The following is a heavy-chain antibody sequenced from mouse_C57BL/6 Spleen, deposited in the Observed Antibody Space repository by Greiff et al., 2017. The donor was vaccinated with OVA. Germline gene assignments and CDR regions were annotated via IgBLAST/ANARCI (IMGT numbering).Heavy chain of an antibody. J-gene: IGHJ3*01. Sequence: EVQLQQSGPELVKPGASVKISCKASGYSFTGYYMNWVKQSPEKSLEWIGEINPSTGGTTYNQKFKAKATLTVDKSSSTAYMQLKSLTSEDSAVYYCARSPSTMEAWFAYWGQGTLVTVSA. D-gene: IGHD2-1*01. V-gene: IGHV1-42*01. CDR2: INPSTGGT. CDR3: ARSPSTMEAWFAY. CDR1: GYSFTGYY.